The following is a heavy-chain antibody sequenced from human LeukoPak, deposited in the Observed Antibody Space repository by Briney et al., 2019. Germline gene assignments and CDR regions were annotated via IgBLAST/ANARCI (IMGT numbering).Heavy chain of an antibody. CDR1: GFTFSSYA. CDR2: ISGSGDST. Sequence: SGGSLRLSCAASGFTFSSYAMSWVRQAPGKGLEWVSAISGSGDSTYYGDSVKGRFTISRDNSKNTLYLQMNSLRAEDTAVYYCAKGRESGVTTVIVDYWGQGTLVTVSS. D-gene: IGHD4-17*01. CDR3: AKGRESGVTTVIVDY. J-gene: IGHJ4*02. V-gene: IGHV3-23*01.